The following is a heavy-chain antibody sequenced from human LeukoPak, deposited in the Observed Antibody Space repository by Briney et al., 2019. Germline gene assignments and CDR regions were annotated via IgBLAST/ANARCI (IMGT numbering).Heavy chain of an antibody. CDR2: INHSGST. CDR1: GGSFSGYY. V-gene: IGHV4-34*01. D-gene: IGHD3-10*01. Sequence: PSETLSLTCAVYGGSFSGYYWSWIRQPPGKGLEWIGEINHSGSTNYNPSLKSRVTISVDTSKNQFSLKLSSVTAADTAVYYCARGRSWFGDLLAAPWGQETLVTVPS. CDR3: ARGRSWFGDLLAAP. J-gene: IGHJ5*02.